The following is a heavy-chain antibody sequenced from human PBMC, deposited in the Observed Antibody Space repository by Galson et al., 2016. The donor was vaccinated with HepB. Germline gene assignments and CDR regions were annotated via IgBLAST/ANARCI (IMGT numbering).Heavy chain of an antibody. Sequence: SLRLSCADSGFTFSIYSMNWVRQAPGKGLEWISHITSSSSVTYYADSVKGRFTISRDNARKSLYLQMNSLRAEDTAVYYGFGAQSSPWGQGTLVTVSS. V-gene: IGHV3-48*01. CDR2: ITSSSSVT. D-gene: IGHD4/OR15-4a*01. CDR1: GFTFSIYS. CDR3: FGAQSSP. J-gene: IGHJ5*02.